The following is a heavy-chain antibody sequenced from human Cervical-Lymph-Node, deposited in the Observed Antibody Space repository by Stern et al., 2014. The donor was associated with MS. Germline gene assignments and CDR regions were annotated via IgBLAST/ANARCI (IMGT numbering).Heavy chain of an antibody. V-gene: IGHV3-33*01. CDR2: IWYDGNYR. CDR3: ARDRQMITFVGAIVSYYFGMNV. CDR1: GFTFSNYG. J-gene: IGHJ6*02. Sequence: VQLVQSGGGGVQPGGSLRLSCAASGFTFSNYGMHWVRQAQGKGLEWVAVIWYDGNYRSYADSVKGRFTISRDNSKNILFLQMDSLRAEDTSLYYCARDRQMITFVGAIVSYYFGMNVWGQGTTVTVAS. D-gene: IGHD3-16*02.